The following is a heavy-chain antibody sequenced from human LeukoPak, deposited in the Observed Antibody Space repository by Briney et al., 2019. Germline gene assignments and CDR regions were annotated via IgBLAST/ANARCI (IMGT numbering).Heavy chain of an antibody. D-gene: IGHD3-9*01. CDR1: GFTVSSNY. Sequence: GGSLRLSCAASGFTVSSNYMSWVRQAPGKGLEWVSVIYSGGSTYYADSVKGRFTISRDNSKNTLYLQTNSLRAEDTAVYYCARASLYDILTGYYTPYYFDYWGRGTLVTVSS. J-gene: IGHJ4*02. CDR2: IYSGGST. CDR3: ARASLYDILTGYYTPYYFDY. V-gene: IGHV3-53*01.